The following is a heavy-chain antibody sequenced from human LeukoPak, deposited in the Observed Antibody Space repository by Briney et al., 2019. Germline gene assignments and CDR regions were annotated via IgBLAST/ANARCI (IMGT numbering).Heavy chain of an antibody. CDR1: GFTVSDFY. J-gene: IGHJ4*02. V-gene: IGHV3-66*01. Sequence: PGGSLRLSCAASGFTVSDFYMSWVRLAPGKGLEWVSVIYNDGQTFRAESVKGRFTLSRDNSKNILYLQMNSLRAEDTAVYYCTRDPDGWGQGTLVTVSS. CDR3: TRDPDG. CDR2: IYNDGQT.